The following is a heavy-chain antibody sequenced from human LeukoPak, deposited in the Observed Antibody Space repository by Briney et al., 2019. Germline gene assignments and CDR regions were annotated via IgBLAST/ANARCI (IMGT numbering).Heavy chain of an antibody. CDR3: ARDPYYYYDSSGYYYG. D-gene: IGHD3-22*01. J-gene: IGHJ4*02. CDR2: IISIFGTA. CDR1: GGTFSSYA. Sequence: SVKVSCKASGGTFSSYAISWVRQAPGRGLEWMGVIISIFGTANYAQKFQGRVTITTDEFTSTAYMELSSLRSEDTAVYYCARDPYYYYDSSGYYYGWGQGTLVTVSS. V-gene: IGHV1-69*05.